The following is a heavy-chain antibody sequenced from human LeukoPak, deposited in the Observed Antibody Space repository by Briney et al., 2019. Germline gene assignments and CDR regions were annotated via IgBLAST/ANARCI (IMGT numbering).Heavy chain of an antibody. D-gene: IGHD1-14*01. Sequence: GASVKVSCKPSGYTFTTYYLHWVRQAPRQGLEWMGWINPKNSGTNYAQKLQGRFAMTRDTSINTAYMELSGLTSDDTAVYYCARDPSNRYYPDVWGIGTTVTVSS. V-gene: IGHV1-2*02. J-gene: IGHJ6*03. CDR2: INPKNSGT. CDR1: GYTFTTYY. CDR3: ARDPSNRYYPDV.